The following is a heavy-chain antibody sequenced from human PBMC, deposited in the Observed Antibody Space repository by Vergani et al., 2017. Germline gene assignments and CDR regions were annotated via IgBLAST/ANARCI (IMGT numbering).Heavy chain of an antibody. CDR2: ISYDGSNK. D-gene: IGHD2-8*01. J-gene: IGHJ4*02. Sequence: QVQLVESGGGVVQPGRSLRLSCAASGFTFSSHGVHWVRQAPGKGLEWVAVISYDGSNKYYADSVKGRFTISRDNSKNTLYLQMHSLRAEDTAVYYCAKAPNNGVCDYWGQGTLVTV. V-gene: IGHV3-30*18. CDR1: GFTFSSHG. CDR3: AKAPNNGVCDY.